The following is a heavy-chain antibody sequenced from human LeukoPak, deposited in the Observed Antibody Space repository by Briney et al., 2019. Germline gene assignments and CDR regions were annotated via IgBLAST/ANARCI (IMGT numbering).Heavy chain of an antibody. V-gene: IGHV3-7*01. CDR2: IRQDGSER. CDR1: GFTFSSYW. Sequence: PGGSLRLSCAASGFTFSSYWMSWVRQAPAKGPEWVANIRQDGSERYYVDSVKGRFTISRDNAKNSLYLQINSLRAEDTAVYYCARDHGDSTRLGAFDIWGQGTMVTVSS. D-gene: IGHD7-27*01. CDR3: ARDHGDSTRLGAFDI. J-gene: IGHJ3*02.